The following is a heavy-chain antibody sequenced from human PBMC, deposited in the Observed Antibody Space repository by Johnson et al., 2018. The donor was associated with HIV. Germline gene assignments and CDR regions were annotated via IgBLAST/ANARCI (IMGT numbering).Heavy chain of an antibody. CDR1: GFTFHDNG. CDR2: INWNGGNT. J-gene: IGHJ3*02. CDR3: AKEFRHGYSSPHAFDI. V-gene: IGHV3-20*04. D-gene: IGHD5-24*01. Sequence: VQLVESGGGVVRPGESLRLSCAASGFTFHDNGMTWVRQVSGKGLEWVSSINWNGGNTGYADSVKGRFTISRDNDENSLYLQMNSLRAEDTALYYCAKEFRHGYSSPHAFDIWGQGTKVTVSS.